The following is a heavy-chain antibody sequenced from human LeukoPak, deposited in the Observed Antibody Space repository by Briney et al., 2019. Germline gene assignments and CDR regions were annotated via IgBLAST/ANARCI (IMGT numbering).Heavy chain of an antibody. D-gene: IGHD4-23*01. CDR1: GFTFSGSA. CDR3: STTVVTTY. J-gene: IGHJ4*02. Sequence: PGGSLRLSCAASGFTFSGSAMHWVRQASGKGLEWVGRIRSKANSYATAYAASVKGRFTNSRDDSKNTAYLQMNSLKTEDTAVYYCSTTVVTTYWGQGTLVTVSS. V-gene: IGHV3-73*01. CDR2: IRSKANSYAT.